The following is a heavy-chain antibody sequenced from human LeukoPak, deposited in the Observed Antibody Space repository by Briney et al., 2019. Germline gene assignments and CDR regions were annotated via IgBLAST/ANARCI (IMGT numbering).Heavy chain of an antibody. CDR3: ARAPSEIGGYYPEYFRH. J-gene: IGHJ1*01. V-gene: IGHV3-74*01. CDR2: IKSDGST. D-gene: IGHD3-22*01. CDR1: GFTFSSYW. Sequence: PGGSLRLSCAASGFTFSSYWMHWVRQVPGKGLVWVSRIKSDGSTRYADSVKGRFTISRDNAKNTVSLQMNSLRAEDTGVYYCARAPSEIGGYYPEYFRHWGQGTLVTVSP.